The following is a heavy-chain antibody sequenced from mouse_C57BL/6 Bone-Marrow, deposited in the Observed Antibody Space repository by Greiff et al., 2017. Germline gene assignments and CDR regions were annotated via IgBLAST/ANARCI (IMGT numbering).Heavy chain of an antibody. D-gene: IGHD2-4*01. CDR2: IDPSDSYT. CDR3: ARYYDYDDDGDY. Sequence: QVQLQQPGAELVRPGTSVKLSCKASGYTFTSYWMHWVKQRPGQGLEWIGVIDPSDSYTNYNQKFKGKATLTVDTSSSTAYMQLSSLTSEDSAVYYCARYYDYDDDGDYWGQGTTRTVSS. CDR1: GYTFTSYW. V-gene: IGHV1-59*01. J-gene: IGHJ2*01.